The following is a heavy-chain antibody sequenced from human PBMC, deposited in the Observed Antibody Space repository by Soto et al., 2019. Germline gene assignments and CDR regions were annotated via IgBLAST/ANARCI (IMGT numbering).Heavy chain of an antibody. CDR1: GGSISSYY. V-gene: IGHV4-59*01. Sequence: PSETLSLTCTVSGGSISSYYWSWIRQPPGKGLEWIGYIYYSGSTNYNPSLKSRVTISVDTSKNQFSLKLSSVTAADTAVYYCARVVVITREFDYWGQGILVTVSS. CDR2: IYYSGST. CDR3: ARVVVITREFDY. D-gene: IGHD3-22*01. J-gene: IGHJ4*02.